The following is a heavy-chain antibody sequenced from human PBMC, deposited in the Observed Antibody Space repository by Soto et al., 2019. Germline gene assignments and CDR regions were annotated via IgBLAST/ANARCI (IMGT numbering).Heavy chain of an antibody. CDR3: AREGTYYGSGSSPPDY. J-gene: IGHJ4*02. V-gene: IGHV1-3*05. CDR1: GYTFTSYA. D-gene: IGHD3-10*01. Sequence: QVQRVQSGAEEKKPGASVKVSCKASGYTFTSYAMHWVRQAPGQRLEWMGGIHAGNVNTKYSQKFQGRVTITRDTSASTAYMELSRLRSEDTAVYYCAREGTYYGSGSSPPDYWVQGALVTVSS. CDR2: IHAGNVNT.